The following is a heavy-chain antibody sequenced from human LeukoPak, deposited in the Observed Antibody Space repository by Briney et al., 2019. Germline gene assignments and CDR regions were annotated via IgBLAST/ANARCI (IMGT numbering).Heavy chain of an antibody. J-gene: IGHJ5*02. V-gene: IGHV4-34*01. Sequence: SETLSLTCAVYGGSFSGYYWSRIRQPPGKGLEWIGEINHSGSTNYNPSLKSRVTISVDTSKNQFSLKLSSVTAADTAVHYCARGGYDFWSGYYSPWFDPWGQGTLVTVSS. CDR3: ARGGYDFWSGYYSPWFDP. CDR2: INHSGST. CDR1: GGSFSGYY. D-gene: IGHD3-3*01.